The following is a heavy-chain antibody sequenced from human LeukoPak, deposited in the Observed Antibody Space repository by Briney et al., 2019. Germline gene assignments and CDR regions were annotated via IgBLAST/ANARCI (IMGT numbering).Heavy chain of an antibody. D-gene: IGHD2-8*01. CDR2: INHSGST. J-gene: IGHJ3*02. CDR3: ARESRLMVYAGAFDI. CDR1: GGSFSGYY. Sequence: PSETLSLTCAVYGGSFSGYYWSWIRQPPGKGLEWIGEINHSGSTNYNPSLKSRVTISVDTSKNQFSLKLSSVTAADTAVYYCARESRLMVYAGAFDIWGQGTMVTVSS. V-gene: IGHV4-34*01.